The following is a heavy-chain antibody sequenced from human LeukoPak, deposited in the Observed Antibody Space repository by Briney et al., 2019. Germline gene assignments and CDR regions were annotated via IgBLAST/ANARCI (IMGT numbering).Heavy chain of an antibody. Sequence: PSETPSITCAVYGGSFIGYYWSWIRQPPGKELEWFGEINHSGSTNYNPSLKSRVTISVDTSKNQFSRRLSSVTAADTAVYYCASRGWYLHYFDYWGQGTLVTVSS. CDR1: GGSFIGYY. D-gene: IGHD2-15*01. V-gene: IGHV4-34*01. J-gene: IGHJ4*02. CDR2: INHSGST. CDR3: ASRGWYLHYFDY.